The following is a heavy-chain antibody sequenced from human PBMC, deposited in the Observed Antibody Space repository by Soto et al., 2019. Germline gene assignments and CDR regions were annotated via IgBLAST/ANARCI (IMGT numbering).Heavy chain of an antibody. Sequence: GGSLRLSCAASGFTFSSYSMNWVRQAPGKGLEWVSYISSSSSTIYYADSVKGRFTISRDNAKNSLYLQMNSLRAEDTAVYYCARGRVPAATNWFDPWGQGTLVTVSS. CDR3: ARGRVPAATNWFDP. J-gene: IGHJ5*02. CDR1: GFTFSSYS. CDR2: ISSSSSTI. V-gene: IGHV3-48*01. D-gene: IGHD2-2*01.